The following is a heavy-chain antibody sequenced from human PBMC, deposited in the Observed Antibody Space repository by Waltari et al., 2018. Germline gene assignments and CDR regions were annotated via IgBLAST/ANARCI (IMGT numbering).Heavy chain of an antibody. CDR3: AREAGTYYYYYYMDV. CDR2: IKQDGSAK. J-gene: IGHJ6*03. Sequence: EVQLVESGGGLVQPGGSLRLSCAASGLTVSSYWMSWVRQAPGNGLEGVANIKQDGSAKYYVDSVKRRVTLSRDNAKNLLYLQRNSLRAEDTAVYYCAREAGTYYYYYYMDVWGKGTTVTVSS. CDR1: GLTVSSYW. V-gene: IGHV3-7*01.